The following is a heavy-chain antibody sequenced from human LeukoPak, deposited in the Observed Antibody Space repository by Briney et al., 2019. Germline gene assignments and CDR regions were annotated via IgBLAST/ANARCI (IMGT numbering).Heavy chain of an antibody. J-gene: IGHJ3*02. CDR2: VYPGDSDT. Sequence: GESLKISCKGSGYSFSSYWIGWVRQMPGKGLGWMGIVYPGDSDTRYSPSFQGQVTISADKSISTAYLQWSSLKASDTAMYYCARHIGSAGGMMPWIDIWGQGTKVTVS. CDR1: GYSFSSYW. D-gene: IGHD3-10*01. CDR3: ARHIGSAGGMMPWIDI. V-gene: IGHV5-51*01.